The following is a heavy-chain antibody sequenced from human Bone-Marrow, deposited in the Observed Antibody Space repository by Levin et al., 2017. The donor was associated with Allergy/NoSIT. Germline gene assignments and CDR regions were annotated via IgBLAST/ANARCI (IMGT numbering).Heavy chain of an antibody. J-gene: IGHJ4*02. CDR2: INPNSGGT. CDR3: AKVVGYYDVLTGYYFDL. D-gene: IGHD3-9*01. CDR1: GYTFTGHY. Sequence: GESLKISCKASGYTFTGHYIHWVRQAPGQGPQWLGWINPNSGGTNYAHRFQGRVIMTRDTSTSTAYLDLTRLTSDDTAVYYCAKVVGYYDVLTGYYFDLWGQGTLVTFSS. V-gene: IGHV1-2*02.